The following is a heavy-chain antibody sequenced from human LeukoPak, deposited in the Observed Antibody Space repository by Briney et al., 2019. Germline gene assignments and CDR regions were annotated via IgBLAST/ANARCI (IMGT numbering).Heavy chain of an antibody. J-gene: IGHJ4*02. CDR3: VRWQAPLKYYFDS. Sequence: GGSLRLSCAASEFTFSDYFMSWIRQAPGKGLEGVSIISSTAGFTHYADSVRGRFTISRDNAKNSLYLQMDSLRAEDTAVYYCVRWQAPLKYYFDSWGQGTLVTVSS. V-gene: IGHV3-11*03. CDR2: ISSTAGFT. D-gene: IGHD3-9*01. CDR1: EFTFSDYF.